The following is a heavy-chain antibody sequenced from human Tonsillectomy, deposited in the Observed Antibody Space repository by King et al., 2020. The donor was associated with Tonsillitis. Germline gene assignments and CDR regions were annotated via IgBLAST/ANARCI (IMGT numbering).Heavy chain of an antibody. Sequence: VQLVESGGGLVQPGGSLRLSCAASGFTFSNYPMSWVRQAPGTGLEWVSSISGSGGNTYYADSVKGRFTISRYNPSNTLFLQVNSLRAEDTAVYYCAKGRLWFGELSRGYFDYWGQGTLVPVSS. D-gene: IGHD3-10*01. CDR3: AKGRLWFGELSRGYFDY. J-gene: IGHJ4*02. CDR1: GFTFSNYP. CDR2: ISGSGGNT. V-gene: IGHV3-23*04.